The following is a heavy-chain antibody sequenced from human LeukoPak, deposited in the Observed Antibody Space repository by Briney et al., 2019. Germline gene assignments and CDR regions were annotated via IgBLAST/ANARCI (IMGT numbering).Heavy chain of an antibody. V-gene: IGHV4-34*01. Sequence: SETLSLTCAVYGGSFSGYYWSWIRQPPGKGLEWIGEINHSGSTNYNPSLKSRVTISVDTSKNQFSLKLSSVTAADTATYYCASGLLGYNYARNAFNIWGLGTMVTVSS. CDR2: INHSGST. CDR1: GGSFSGYY. J-gene: IGHJ3*02. D-gene: IGHD5-24*01. CDR3: ASGLLGYNYARNAFNI.